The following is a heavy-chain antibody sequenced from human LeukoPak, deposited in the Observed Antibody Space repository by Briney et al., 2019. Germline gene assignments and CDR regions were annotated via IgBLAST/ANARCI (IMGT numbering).Heavy chain of an antibody. CDR1: GFTFTSSA. CDR2: IVVGSGNT. Sequence: ASVKVSCKASGFTFTSSAMQWVRQARGQRLEWIGWIVVGSGNTNYAQKFQERVTITRDMSTSTAYMELSSLRSEDTAVYYCAAVENYDILTGYPSWGQGTLVTVSS. J-gene: IGHJ4*02. D-gene: IGHD3-9*01. CDR3: AAVENYDILTGYPS. V-gene: IGHV1-58*02.